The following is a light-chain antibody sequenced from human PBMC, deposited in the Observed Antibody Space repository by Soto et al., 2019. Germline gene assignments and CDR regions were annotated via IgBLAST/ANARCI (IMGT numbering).Light chain of an antibody. Sequence: EIVLTQSPGTLALSPGEGATLSCRASQSVSKYLAWYQQKPGQAPRLLIYGASSRATVIPDSFSGSGSGTDFTLTISRLEPEDFAVYYCQQYGGSPHTFGQGTKVEIK. J-gene: IGKJ1*01. CDR2: GAS. CDR1: QSVSKY. CDR3: QQYGGSPHT. V-gene: IGKV3-20*01.